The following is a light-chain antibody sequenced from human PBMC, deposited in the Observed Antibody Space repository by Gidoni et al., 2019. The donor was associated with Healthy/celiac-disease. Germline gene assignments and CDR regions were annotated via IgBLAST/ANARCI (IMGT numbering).Light chain of an antibody. CDR2: WAS. J-gene: IGKJ1*01. V-gene: IGKV4-1*01. CDR1: QSVLYSSNNKNY. Sequence: DIVMTQSPDSLAVSLGERATINCKSSQSVLYSSNNKNYLAWYQQKPGQPLKLLIYWASTRESGVPDRFSGSGSGTDFTLTISSLQAEDVAVYYGQQYYTYSTFSQGTKVEIK. CDR3: QQYYTYST.